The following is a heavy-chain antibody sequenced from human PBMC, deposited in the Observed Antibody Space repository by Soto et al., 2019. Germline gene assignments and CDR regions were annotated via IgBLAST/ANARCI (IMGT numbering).Heavy chain of an antibody. J-gene: IGHJ3*02. Sequence: EVQLLESGGGLVQPGGSLRLSCAASGFTFSSYAMSWVRQAPGKGLEWVSAISGSGGSTYYADSVKGRFTISRDNSKNTLYLQMNSLRAEDPAVYYCAKDRVITFGGVIAQPDAFDIWGQGTMVTVSS. V-gene: IGHV3-23*01. CDR2: ISGSGGST. CDR3: AKDRVITFGGVIAQPDAFDI. D-gene: IGHD3-16*02. CDR1: GFTFSSYA.